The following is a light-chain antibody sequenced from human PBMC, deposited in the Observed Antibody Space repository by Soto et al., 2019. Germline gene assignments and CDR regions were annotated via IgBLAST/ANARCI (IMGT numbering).Light chain of an antibody. CDR3: QQSFRTLVT. Sequence: DIQMTQSPSSLSASVGDRVTITCRASQSISNYLNWYQQKPGKAPKLLIYAASSLQSGVPSRFSGSGSGTDFTLTINNLQPDDFATYYCQQSFRTLVTFGQGTRLEIK. CDR2: AAS. CDR1: QSISNY. V-gene: IGKV1-39*01. J-gene: IGKJ5*01.